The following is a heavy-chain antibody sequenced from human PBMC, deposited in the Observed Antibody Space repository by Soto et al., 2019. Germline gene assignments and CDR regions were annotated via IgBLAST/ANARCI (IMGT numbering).Heavy chain of an antibody. CDR3: ARGPVLLWFGELYYFDY. J-gene: IGHJ4*02. D-gene: IGHD3-10*01. V-gene: IGHV6-1*01. Sequence: PSQTLSLTCAISGDSVSSNSAAWNWIRQSPSRGLEWLGRTYYRSKWYNDYAVSVKSRITINPDTSKNQFSLQLNSVTPEDTAVYYCARGPVLLWFGELYYFDYWGQGILVTVSS. CDR2: TYYRSKWYN. CDR1: GDSVSSNSAA.